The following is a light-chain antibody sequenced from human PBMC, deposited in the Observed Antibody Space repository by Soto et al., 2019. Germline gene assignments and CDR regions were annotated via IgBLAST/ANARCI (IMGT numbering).Light chain of an antibody. V-gene: IGLV2-14*01. Sequence: QSVLAQPAPVSGSPGQSITISRPGTSSDVAGYNYVSRYQQHPGKDSKLMIYEISSRPSGVSNRFSGSKSGNTASLTISGLQAEVEADYYSNSYTSSSLYVFGTGTKVTVL. J-gene: IGLJ1*01. CDR2: EIS. CDR1: SSDVAGYNY. CDR3: NSYTSSSLYV.